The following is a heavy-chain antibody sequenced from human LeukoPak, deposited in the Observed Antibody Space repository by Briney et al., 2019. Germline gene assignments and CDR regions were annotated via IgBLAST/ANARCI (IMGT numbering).Heavy chain of an antibody. V-gene: IGHV4-59*01. CDR2: IYYSGNT. CDR1: GGSISSYY. J-gene: IGHJ3*02. Sequence: KPSETLSLTCTVSGGSISSYYWSWIRQPPGKGLEWIGCIYYSGNTNYKPSLKSRVTISIDTSKNQFSLKLSSVAAADTAVYYCARDYAFDIWGQGTMVTVSS. CDR3: ARDYAFDI.